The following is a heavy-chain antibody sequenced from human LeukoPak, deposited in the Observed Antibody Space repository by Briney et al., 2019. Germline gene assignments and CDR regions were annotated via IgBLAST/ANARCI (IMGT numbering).Heavy chain of an antibody. D-gene: IGHD6-25*01. Sequence: SETLSLTCTVSGGSISSGGYYWSWIRQHPGKGLEWIGYIYYSGSTYYNPSLKSRVTISVDTSNNQVSLKLNSVTAADTAVYYCARAPTSRGDNWFDPWGQGTLVTVSS. V-gene: IGHV4-31*03. CDR2: IYYSGST. CDR3: ARAPTSRGDNWFDP. CDR1: GGSISSGGYY. J-gene: IGHJ5*02.